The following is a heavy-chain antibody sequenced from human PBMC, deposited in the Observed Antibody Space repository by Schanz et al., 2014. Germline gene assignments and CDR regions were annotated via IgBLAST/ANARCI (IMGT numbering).Heavy chain of an antibody. CDR2: IYTSGST. V-gene: IGHV4-61*02. J-gene: IGHJ5*02. CDR1: GGSVSSGGDY. CDR3: AREPLSGYNWFDP. Sequence: QVQLQESGPGLVKPSQTLSLTCTVSGGSVSSGGDYWSWLRQPAGKGLEWIGRIYTSGSTNYNPSLKSRTPKSLDTPKTQFSRKRGSVTAADTAVYYCAREPLSGYNWFDPWGQGSLVTVSS. D-gene: IGHD6-25*01.